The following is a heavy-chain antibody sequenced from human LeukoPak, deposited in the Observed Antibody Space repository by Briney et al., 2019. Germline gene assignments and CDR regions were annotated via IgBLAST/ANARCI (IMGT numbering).Heavy chain of an antibody. V-gene: IGHV3-48*01. CDR1: GFTFSGYS. Sequence: GGSLRLSCAASGFTFSGYSMNWVRQAPGKGLEWVSYISSSSSTIYYADSVKGRFTISRDNAKNSLYLQMNSLRAEDTAVYYCARDTEQWLVSDAFDIWGQGTMVTVSS. CDR2: ISSSSSTI. J-gene: IGHJ3*02. D-gene: IGHD6-19*01. CDR3: ARDTEQWLVSDAFDI.